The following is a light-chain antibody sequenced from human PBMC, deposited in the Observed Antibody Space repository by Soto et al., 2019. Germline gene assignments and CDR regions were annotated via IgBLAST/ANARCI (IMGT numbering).Light chain of an antibody. CDR2: DTN. V-gene: IGLV7-46*01. CDR1: TGAVTSGHY. CDR3: LLSYSGARV. J-gene: IGLJ3*02. Sequence: QAVVTQEPSLTVSPGGTVTLTCGSSTGAVTSGHYPHWFQQKPGQAPRTLIYDTNNKHSWTPARFSGSLLGGKAALTLSGAQSEDEDEYYCLLSYSGARVYGGGTKLTVL.